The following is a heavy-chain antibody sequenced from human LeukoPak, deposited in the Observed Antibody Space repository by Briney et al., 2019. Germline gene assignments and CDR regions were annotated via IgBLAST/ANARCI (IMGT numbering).Heavy chain of an antibody. CDR3: ARHVNYGLGPDGFDI. D-gene: IGHD4-11*01. CDR2: LSHIGSA. J-gene: IGHJ3*02. V-gene: IGHV4-59*08. Sequence: PSETLSLTCTVSVGSINSFSWSWIRQPPGKGLQWMAYLSHIGSANYNPSLKSRVTISLDTSKNQLSLRLNSVTAADTAVYYCARHVNYGLGPDGFDIWGQGTMVTVSS. CDR1: VGSINSFS.